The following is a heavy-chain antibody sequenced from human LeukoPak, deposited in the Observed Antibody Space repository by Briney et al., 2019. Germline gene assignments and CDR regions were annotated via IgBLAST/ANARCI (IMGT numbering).Heavy chain of an antibody. CDR3: ARDGSLPDY. Sequence: GGSLRLPCAASGFAFSNSWMHWVRQSPGKGLVWVSRIISDGSRTSYADSVKGRFTISRDNAKNTLYLQMNSLRAEDTAVYYCARDGSLPDYWGQGTLVTVSS. CDR2: IISDGSRT. V-gene: IGHV3-74*01. J-gene: IGHJ4*02. CDR1: GFAFSNSW.